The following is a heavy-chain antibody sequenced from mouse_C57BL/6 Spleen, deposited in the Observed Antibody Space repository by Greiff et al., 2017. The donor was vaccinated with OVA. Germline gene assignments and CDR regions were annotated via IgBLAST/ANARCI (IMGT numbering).Heavy chain of an antibody. Sequence: QVHVKQPGAELVKPGASVKLSCKASGYTFTSYWMHWVKQRPGQGLEWIGMIHPNSGSTNYNEKFKSKATLTVDKSSSTAYMQLSSLTSEDSAVYYCARRDYDEGFAYWGQGTLVTVSA. V-gene: IGHV1-64*01. CDR3: ARRDYDEGFAY. CDR2: IHPNSGST. D-gene: IGHD2-4*01. CDR1: GYTFTSYW. J-gene: IGHJ3*01.